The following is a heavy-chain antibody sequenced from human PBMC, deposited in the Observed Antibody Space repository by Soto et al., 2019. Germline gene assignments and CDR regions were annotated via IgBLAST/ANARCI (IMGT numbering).Heavy chain of an antibody. CDR3: IKGRGGSYGRYYFDY. J-gene: IGHJ4*02. CDR1: GFTFDDYA. V-gene: IGHV3-9*01. D-gene: IGHD1-26*01. CDR2: ISWNSGNI. Sequence: EVQLVESGGGLVQPGRSLRLSCAASGFTFDDYAMHWVRQAPGKGLEWLSGISWNSGNIGYADSVKGRFTISRDNAKNSRYLQMNSLRPEDTALYYCIKGRGGSYGRYYFDYWGQGTLVTVSS.